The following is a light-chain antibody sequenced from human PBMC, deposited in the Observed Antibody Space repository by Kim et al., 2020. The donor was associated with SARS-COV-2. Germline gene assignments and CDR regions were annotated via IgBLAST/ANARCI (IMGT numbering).Light chain of an antibody. J-gene: IGLJ2*01. CDR3: NSRDSNDNVV. V-gene: IGLV3-19*01. CDR2: GKN. Sequence: SSELTQDPAVSVALGQTVRITCQGDSLRSYYATWYQQKPGQAPILVIYGKNNRPSGIPDRFSGSSSGNTGSLTITGTQAGDEADYYCNSRDSNDNVVFGG. CDR1: SLRSYY.